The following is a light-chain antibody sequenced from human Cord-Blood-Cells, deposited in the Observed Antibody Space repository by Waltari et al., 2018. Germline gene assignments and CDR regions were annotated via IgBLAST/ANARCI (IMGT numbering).Light chain of an antibody. CDR2: AAS. V-gene: IGKV1D-8*01. J-gene: IGKJ2*03. CDR1: QGISSY. CDR3: QQYYSFPYS. Sequence: VIWMTQSPILPSASTGERVTISCRVSQGISSYLAWYQQKPGKAPELLIYAASTLQSGVPSRFSGSGSGTDFTLTISCLQSEDFATYYCQQYYSFPYSFGRGTKLEIK.